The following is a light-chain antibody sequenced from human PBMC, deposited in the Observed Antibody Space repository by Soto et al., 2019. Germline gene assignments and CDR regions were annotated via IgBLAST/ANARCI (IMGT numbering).Light chain of an antibody. CDR1: QSVSSSY. V-gene: IGKV3-20*01. Sequence: VLTQSPGTLSLSPGERATLSCRASQSVSSSYLAWFQQKPGQAPRLLIYGASRRATGIPDRFSGSGSGTDFTLTISRLEPEDFAVYYCQQYDRSPRTFGQGTKVEIK. CDR2: GAS. CDR3: QQYDRSPRT. J-gene: IGKJ1*01.